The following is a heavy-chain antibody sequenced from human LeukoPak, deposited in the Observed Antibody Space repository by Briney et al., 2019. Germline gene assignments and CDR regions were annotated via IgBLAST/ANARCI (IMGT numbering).Heavy chain of an antibody. V-gene: IGHV4-39*07. CDR3: ARDPVTMIVVVQDAFDI. Sequence: SETLSLTCTVSGGSISSSSYYWGWIRRPPGKGLEWIGSIYYSGSTYYNPSLKSRVTISVDTSKNQFSLKLSSVTAADTAVYYCARDPVTMIVVVQDAFDIWGQGTMVTVSS. CDR1: GGSISSSSYY. J-gene: IGHJ3*02. CDR2: IYYSGST. D-gene: IGHD3-22*01.